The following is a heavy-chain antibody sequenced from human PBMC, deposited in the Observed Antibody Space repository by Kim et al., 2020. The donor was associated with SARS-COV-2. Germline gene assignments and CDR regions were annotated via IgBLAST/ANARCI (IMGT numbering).Heavy chain of an antibody. Sequence: SVKVSCKASGGTFSSYAISWVRQAPGQGLEWMGGIIPIFGTANYAQKFQGRVTITADESTSTAYMELSSLRSEDTAVYYCARGAVQPDRDWYFDLWGRGTLVTVSS. J-gene: IGHJ2*01. V-gene: IGHV1-69*13. D-gene: IGHD1-1*01. CDR2: IIPIFGTA. CDR1: GGTFSSYA. CDR3: ARGAVQPDRDWYFDL.